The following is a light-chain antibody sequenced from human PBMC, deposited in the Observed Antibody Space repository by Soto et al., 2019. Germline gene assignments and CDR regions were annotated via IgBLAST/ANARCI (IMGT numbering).Light chain of an antibody. CDR2: SAS. CDR3: VQHSDYPFT. V-gene: IGKV1-17*01. CDR1: QGIRDA. J-gene: IGKJ2*01. Sequence: DIQMTQSPSSLSASVGDRVTITCRASQGIRDALGWYQQKPGKVPKRLIYSASSLQNGVPSRFSGNGSETVFTLTISSLQPEDFATYFCVQHSDYPFTFGQGTRLEI.